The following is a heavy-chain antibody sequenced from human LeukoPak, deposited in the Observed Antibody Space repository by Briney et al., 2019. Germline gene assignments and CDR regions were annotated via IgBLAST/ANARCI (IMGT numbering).Heavy chain of an antibody. J-gene: IGHJ4*02. D-gene: IGHD3-10*01. CDR3: ASMVRGVNRLDY. CDR1: GYTFTSYG. Sequence: GASVTVSCTASGYTFTSYGISWVRQAPGQGLEWMGWISAYNGNTNYAQKFQGRVTITADESTSTAYMELSSLRSEDTAVYYCASMVRGVNRLDYWGQGTLVTVSS. V-gene: IGHV1-18*01. CDR2: ISAYNGNT.